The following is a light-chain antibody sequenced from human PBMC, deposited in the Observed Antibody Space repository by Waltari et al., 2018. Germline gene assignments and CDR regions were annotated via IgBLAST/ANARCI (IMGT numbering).Light chain of an antibody. CDR2: GAS. J-gene: IGKJ4*01. V-gene: IGKV3-15*01. CDR1: ESVGTT. Sequence: EIVMTQSPATLSVSPGETVTLSCRASESVGTTLAWYQQKPGLAPRLLIYGASTRATGAPARFTGSGSGTEFTLTISSLQTEDFGVYFCQHYKIRPLTFGGGTKVEI. CDR3: QHYKIRPLT.